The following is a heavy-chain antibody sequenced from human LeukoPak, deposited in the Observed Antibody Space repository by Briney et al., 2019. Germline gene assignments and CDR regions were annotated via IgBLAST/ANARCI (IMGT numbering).Heavy chain of an antibody. D-gene: IGHD2-15*01. CDR2: IYTSGST. CDR3: ARDGIDYCSGGSCYSYFDY. J-gene: IGHJ4*02. Sequence: SETLSLTCTVSGGSISGYYWSWIRQPAGKGLEWIGRIYTSGSTNYNPSLKSRATMSVDTSKNQFSLKLSSVTAADTAVYYCARDGIDYCSGGSCYSYFDYWGQGTLVTVSS. V-gene: IGHV4-4*07. CDR1: GGSISGYY.